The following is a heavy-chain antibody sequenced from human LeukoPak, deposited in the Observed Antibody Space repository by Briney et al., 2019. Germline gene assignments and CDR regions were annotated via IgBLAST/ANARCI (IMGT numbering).Heavy chain of an antibody. CDR3: TKDPLDC. CDR1: GFXLSNYM. CDR2: ISGSAVGT. V-gene: IGHV3-23*01. J-gene: IGHJ4*02. Sequence: GGSLRLSCVASGFXLSNYMISWVRQAPGKGLEWVSAISGSAVGTFYSDSVRGRFTISRDSPRNTLYLQMNSLRVEDTAVYYCTKDPLDCWGQGTLVTVSS. D-gene: IGHD2-21*01.